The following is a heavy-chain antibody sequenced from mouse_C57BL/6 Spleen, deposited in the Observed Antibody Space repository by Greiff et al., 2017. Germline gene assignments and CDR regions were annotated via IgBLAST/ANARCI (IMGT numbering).Heavy chain of an antibody. CDR1: GFNIKDDY. J-gene: IGHJ4*01. Sequence: EVQLQQSGAELVRPGASVKLSCTASGFNIKDDYMHWVKQRPEQGLEWIGWIDPENGDTEYASKFQGKATITADTSSNTAYLQLSSLTSEDTDVYYCTKGVYGSRTRDAMDYWGQGTSVTVSS. CDR3: TKGVYGSRTRDAMDY. D-gene: IGHD1-1*01. CDR2: IDPENGDT. V-gene: IGHV14-4*01.